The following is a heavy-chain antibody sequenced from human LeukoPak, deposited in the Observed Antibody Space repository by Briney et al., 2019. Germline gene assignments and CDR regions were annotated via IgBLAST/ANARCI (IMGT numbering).Heavy chain of an antibody. Sequence: QPGRSLRLSCAASGFTFSSYAMHWVRQAPGKGLEWVAVISYDGSNKYYADSVKGRFTISRDNSKNTLYLQMNSLRAEDTAVYYCARDPIYSSGWYQHYYFDYWGQGTLVTVSS. CDR2: ISYDGSNK. D-gene: IGHD6-19*01. CDR1: GFTFSSYA. J-gene: IGHJ4*02. CDR3: ARDPIYSSGWYQHYYFDY. V-gene: IGHV3-30*01.